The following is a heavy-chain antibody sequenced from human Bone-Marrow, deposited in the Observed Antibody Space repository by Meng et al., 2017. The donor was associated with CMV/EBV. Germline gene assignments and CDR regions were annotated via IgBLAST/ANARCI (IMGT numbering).Heavy chain of an antibody. CDR3: AKEVHQHYYYYYGMDV. Sequence: GESLKISCAASGFTFSSYGMHWVRQAPGKGLEWVAFIRYDGSNTYYADSVKGRFTISRDNSKNTLYLQMNSLRAEDTAVYYCAKEVHQHYYYYYGMDVWGQGTTVTLSS. J-gene: IGHJ6*02. CDR1: GFTFSSYG. CDR2: IRYDGSNT. V-gene: IGHV3-30*02.